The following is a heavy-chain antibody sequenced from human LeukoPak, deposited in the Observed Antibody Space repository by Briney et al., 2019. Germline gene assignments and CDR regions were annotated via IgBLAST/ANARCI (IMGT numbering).Heavy chain of an antibody. J-gene: IGHJ4*02. Sequence: ASVKVSCKASGYTFTGYYVHWVRQAPGQGLEWMGWINCNSGGTKYSQNFQGRVTMTRDTSISTVYMELSSLRSDDTAVYYCARDDQGVNYDILTGYYRAAFGFDYWGQGTLVTVSS. V-gene: IGHV1-2*02. CDR2: INCNSGGT. D-gene: IGHD3-9*01. CDR1: GYTFTGYY. CDR3: ARDDQGVNYDILTGYYRAAFGFDY.